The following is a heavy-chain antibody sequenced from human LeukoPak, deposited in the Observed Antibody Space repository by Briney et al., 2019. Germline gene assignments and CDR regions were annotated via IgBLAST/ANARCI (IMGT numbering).Heavy chain of an antibody. CDR2: IKQDGSEK. J-gene: IGHJ4*02. V-gene: IGHV3-7*03. Sequence: GGSLRLSCAASGFTFSSYWMSWVRQAPGKGLEWVANIKQDGSEKYYVDSVKGRFTISRDNAKDSLYLQMNSPRAEDTAVYFCASLLLYCSGGSCYSVFDYWGQGTLVTVSS. CDR1: GFTFSSYW. CDR3: ASLLLYCSGGSCYSVFDY. D-gene: IGHD2-15*01.